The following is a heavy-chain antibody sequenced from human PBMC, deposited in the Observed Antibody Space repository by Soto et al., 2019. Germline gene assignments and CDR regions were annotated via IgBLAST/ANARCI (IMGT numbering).Heavy chain of an antibody. J-gene: IGHJ5*02. D-gene: IGHD2-15*01. CDR2: IYQRGTT. V-gene: IGHV4-4*02. Sequence: QVQLQESGPGLVKPSETLSLTCAVSGGSVSGDDWWSWVRQPPEKGLEWIGEIYQRGTTTYNPSLNSRVTLSLDTSKNQLSLKLTSLTAADTAVYYCARGSGWRVDPWGQGTLVTVSS. CDR3: ARGSGWRVDP. CDR1: GGSVSGDDW.